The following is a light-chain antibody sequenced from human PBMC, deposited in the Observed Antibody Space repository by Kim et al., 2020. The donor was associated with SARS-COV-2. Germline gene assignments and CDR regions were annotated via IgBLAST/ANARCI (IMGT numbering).Light chain of an antibody. V-gene: IGKV1-5*01. CDR3: QQYLSSAPSVS. Sequence: DIQMTQSPSTLSASVGDRVTITCRASENIDRWLAWYQQKPGKAPKLLIYYVSSLESGVPSRFSGSGSGTEFTLTISSLQPDDFANYFCQQYLSSAPSVSFGAGTKVDIK. CDR2: YVS. J-gene: IGKJ3*01. CDR1: ENIDRW.